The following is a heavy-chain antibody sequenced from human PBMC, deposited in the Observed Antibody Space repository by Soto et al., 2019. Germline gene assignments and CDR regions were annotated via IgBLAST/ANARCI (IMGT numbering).Heavy chain of an antibody. Sequence: ASVKVSCKASGYTFTSYYMHWVRQAPGQGLEWMGIINPSGGSTSYAQKFQGRVTMTRDTSTSTVYMELSSLRSEDTAVYYCARGGKYCISTGCPYYYYGMDVWGQGTTVTVSS. CDR1: GYTFTSYY. D-gene: IGHD2-2*01. CDR3: ARGGKYCISTGCPYYYYGMDV. V-gene: IGHV1-46*01. J-gene: IGHJ6*02. CDR2: INPSGGST.